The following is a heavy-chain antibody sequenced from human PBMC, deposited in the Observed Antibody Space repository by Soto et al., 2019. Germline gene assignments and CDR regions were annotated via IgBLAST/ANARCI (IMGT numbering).Heavy chain of an antibody. D-gene: IGHD6-13*01. V-gene: IGHV3-23*01. J-gene: IGHJ4*02. CDR3: AKDQRYYSITWRFDY. Sequence: GGSLRLSCVASGFTFSSYAMNWVRQAPGKGLEWVAAITGSGDRTYYADSVRGRFTISRDNSKNTLFLQMNSLRAEDTAVYFCAKDQRYYSITWRFDYWGQGTLVTVSS. CDR1: GFTFSSYA. CDR2: ITGSGDRT.